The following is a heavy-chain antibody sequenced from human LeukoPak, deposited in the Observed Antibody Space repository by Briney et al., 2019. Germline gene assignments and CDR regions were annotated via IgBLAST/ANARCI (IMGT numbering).Heavy chain of an antibody. V-gene: IGHV1-8*01. CDR3: ARELGIVGATRDDY. D-gene: IGHD1-26*01. CDR2: MNPNGGNT. Sequence: ASVKVSCKASGYTFTSYDINWVRQATGQGLEWMGWMNPNGGNTGYAQKFQGRVTMTRNTSISTAYMELSSLRSEDTAVYYCARELGIVGATRDDYWGQGTLVTVSS. J-gene: IGHJ4*02. CDR1: GYTFTSYD.